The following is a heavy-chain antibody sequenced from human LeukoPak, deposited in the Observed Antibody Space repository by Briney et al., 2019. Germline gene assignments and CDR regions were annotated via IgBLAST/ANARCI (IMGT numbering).Heavy chain of an antibody. V-gene: IGHV4-38-2*02. D-gene: IGHD2-2*01. CDR1: GYSISSGYY. CDR2: IYHSGST. CDR3: ASWSVVPAAKIDP. J-gene: IGHJ5*02. Sequence: SETLSLTCTVSGYSISSGYYWGWIRQPPGKGLEWIGSIYHSGSTYCNPSLKSRVTISVDTSKNQFSLKLSSVTAADTAVYYCASWSVVPAAKIDPWGQGTLVTVSS.